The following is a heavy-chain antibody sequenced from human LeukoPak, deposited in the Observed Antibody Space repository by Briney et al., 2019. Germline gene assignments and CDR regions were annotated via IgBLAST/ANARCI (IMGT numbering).Heavy chain of an antibody. D-gene: IGHD5-18*01. CDR1: GFTFSSYA. Sequence: PGASLRLSCAASGFTFSSYAMSWVRQAPGKGLEWVSAISGSGGSTYYADSVKGRFTISRDNSKNTLYLQMNSLRAEGTAVYYCAKVKGLWFSYGMDVWGQGTTVTVSS. V-gene: IGHV3-23*01. CDR3: AKVKGLWFSYGMDV. J-gene: IGHJ6*02. CDR2: ISGSGGST.